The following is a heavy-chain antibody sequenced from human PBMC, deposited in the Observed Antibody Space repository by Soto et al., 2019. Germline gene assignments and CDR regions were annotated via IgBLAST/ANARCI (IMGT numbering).Heavy chain of an antibody. J-gene: IGHJ2*01. CDR1: GFSFSSYA. CDR3: AKDDSSGITSFDL. V-gene: IGHV3-23*01. D-gene: IGHD3-3*01. Sequence: GGSLRLSCAASGFSFSSYATSGVRQAPGKGLEWVSAISGSGGSTYYADSVKGRFTISRDNSKNTPYLQMNSLRAEDTALYYCAKDDSSGITSFDLWGRGTLVTVSS. CDR2: ISGSGGST.